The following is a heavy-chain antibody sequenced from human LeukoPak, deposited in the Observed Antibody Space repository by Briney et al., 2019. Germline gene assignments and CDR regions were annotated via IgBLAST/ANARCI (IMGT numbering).Heavy chain of an antibody. Sequence: GGSLRLSCVVSGFTFGNYEMNWVRQAPGKGLEWVSYISSSGNSIYYVDSVKARFTISRDNAKNSLYLQMNSLRAEDTAVYYCARVEYGVAMLRHWGQGTLVTVSS. CDR1: GFTFGNYE. CDR2: ISSSGNSI. D-gene: IGHD3-3*01. J-gene: IGHJ4*02. CDR3: ARVEYGVAMLRH. V-gene: IGHV3-48*03.